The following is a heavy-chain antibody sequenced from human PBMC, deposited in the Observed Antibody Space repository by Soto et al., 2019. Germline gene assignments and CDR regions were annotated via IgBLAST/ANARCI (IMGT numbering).Heavy chain of an antibody. CDR2: IIPMFGTT. V-gene: IGHV1-69*06. D-gene: IGHD3-3*01. J-gene: IGHJ6*02. CDR3: ARGSITVFGVAVCSLDV. Sequence: QEQLVQSGTEVKKPGSSLKVSCKTSGDTFSNYGISWVRQAPGQGLEWMGGIIPMFGTTNYAQKFQGRVTITADKSTRTASMDLTSLRIEDTAVYYCARGSITVFGVAVCSLDVWGQGTTVTVSS. CDR1: GDTFSNYG.